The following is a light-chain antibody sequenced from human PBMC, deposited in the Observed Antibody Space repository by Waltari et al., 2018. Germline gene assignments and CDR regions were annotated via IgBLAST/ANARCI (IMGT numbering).Light chain of an antibody. V-gene: IGKV3-11*01. CDR2: DAS. CDR1: QTISTF. J-gene: IGKJ5*01. Sequence: EVVLTQSPATLSLSPGERATLSCRASQTISTFLFWYQQKPGQAPRLLIYDASNRATGIPARFSGSGSGTDFTLTISCLEAEDSAVYYCLQRADWPPITFGQGTRLEI. CDR3: LQRADWPPIT.